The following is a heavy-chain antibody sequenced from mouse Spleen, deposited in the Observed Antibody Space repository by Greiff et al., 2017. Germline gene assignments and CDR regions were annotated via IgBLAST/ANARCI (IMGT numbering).Heavy chain of an antibody. D-gene: IGHD6-1*01. Sequence: EVQVVESGPELVKPGASVKMSCKASGYTFTSYVMHWVKQKPGQGLEWIGYINPYNDGTKYNEKFKGKATLTSDKSSSTAYMELSSLTSEDSAVYYCAGGPLYAMDYWGQGTSVTVSS. J-gene: IGHJ4*01. CDR1: GYTFTSYV. CDR2: INPYNDGT. V-gene: IGHV1-14*01. CDR3: AGGPLYAMDY.